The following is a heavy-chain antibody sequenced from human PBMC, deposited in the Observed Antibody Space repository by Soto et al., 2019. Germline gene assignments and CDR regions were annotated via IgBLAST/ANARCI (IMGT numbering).Heavy chain of an antibody. Sequence: QVQLVESGGGVVQPGRSLRLSCAASGFTFGSYAMHWVRQAPGKGLEWVAVISYDGSNKYYADSVKGRFTISRDNSKNTLYLQMNSLRAEDTAVYYCARGKGGMAHFDYFDYWGQGTLVTVSS. J-gene: IGHJ4*02. D-gene: IGHD3-16*01. CDR1: GFTFGSYA. CDR3: ARGKGGMAHFDYFDY. CDR2: ISYDGSNK. V-gene: IGHV3-30-3*01.